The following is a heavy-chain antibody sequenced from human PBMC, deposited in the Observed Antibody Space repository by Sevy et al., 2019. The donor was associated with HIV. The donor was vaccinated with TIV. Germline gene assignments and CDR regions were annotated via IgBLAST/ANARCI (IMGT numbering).Heavy chain of an antibody. V-gene: IGHV3-30*02. CDR2: IRYDGSNK. D-gene: IGHD6-13*01. J-gene: IGHJ4*02. Sequence: GGSLRLSCAASGFTFSSYGMPWVRQAPGKGLEWVAFIRYDGSNKYYADSVKGRFTISRDNSKNTLYLQMNSLRAEDTAVYYCAKDYRGVIAAAGTSPLGDYWGQRTLVTVSS. CDR1: GFTFSSYG. CDR3: AKDYRGVIAAAGTSPLGDY.